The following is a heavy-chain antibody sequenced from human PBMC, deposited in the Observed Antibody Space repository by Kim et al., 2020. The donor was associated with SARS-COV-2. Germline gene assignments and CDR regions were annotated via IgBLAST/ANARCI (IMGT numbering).Heavy chain of an antibody. CDR1: GLTFSSYA. CDR3: AKDSGGWYFDY. D-gene: IGHD6-19*01. J-gene: IGHJ4*02. Sequence: GGSLRLSCAASGLTFSSYAMSWVRQAPGKGLAWVSAISGSGGSTYYADSVKGRFTISRDNSKNTLYLRMNSLRAEDTAVYYCAKDSGGWYFDYWGQGTLVSVSS. V-gene: IGHV3-23*01. CDR2: ISGSGGST.